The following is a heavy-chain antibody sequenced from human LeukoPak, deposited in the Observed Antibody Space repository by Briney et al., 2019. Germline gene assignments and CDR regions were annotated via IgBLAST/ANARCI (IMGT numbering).Heavy chain of an antibody. CDR2: ISGSGGST. D-gene: IGHD2-2*01. V-gene: IGHV3-23*01. CDR1: GFTFSSYA. CDR3: AKDWGYCSSTSCSYNWFDP. J-gene: IGHJ5*02. Sequence: GGSLRLSCAASGFTFSSYAMSWVRQAPGKGLEWVSAISGSGGSTYYADSVKGRFTISRDNSKNTLYLQMNSLRAEDTAVYYCAKDWGYCSSTSCSYNWFDPWGQGTLVTVSS.